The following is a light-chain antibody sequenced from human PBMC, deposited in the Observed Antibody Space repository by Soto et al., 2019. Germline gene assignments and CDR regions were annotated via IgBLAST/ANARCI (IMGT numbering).Light chain of an antibody. CDR3: QHYAGRGR. Sequence: EIVLTQSPGTLSLPPGERATLSCRASQTVSTNYIAWYQKKPGRAPRLLIYGASNRDTGIPDRLSGGGYGTDFTLTIIRLEAEDYAVYYCQHYAGRGRLGRGTEVEIK. V-gene: IGKV3-20*01. J-gene: IGKJ4*02. CDR2: GAS. CDR1: QTVSTNY.